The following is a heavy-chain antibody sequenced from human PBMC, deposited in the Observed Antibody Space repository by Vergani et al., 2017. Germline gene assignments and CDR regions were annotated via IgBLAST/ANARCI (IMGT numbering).Heavy chain of an antibody. Sequence: QVQLVQSGSELQKPGASVKVSCKASGYTFTNYAMNWVRQAPGQGLEWMGWINTNTGNPTYAQGFTGRFVFSLDTSVSTAYLQISSLKAEDTAVYYCARVTYSSTWVNWFDPWGQGTLLTVSS. CDR3: ARVTYSSTWVNWFDP. D-gene: IGHD6-13*01. CDR1: GYTFTNYA. J-gene: IGHJ5*02. CDR2: INTNTGNP. V-gene: IGHV7-4-1*02.